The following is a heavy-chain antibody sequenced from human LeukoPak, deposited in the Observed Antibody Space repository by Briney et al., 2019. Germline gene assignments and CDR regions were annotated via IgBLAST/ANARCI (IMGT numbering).Heavy chain of an antibody. CDR2: ISSSGSTI. V-gene: IGHV3-11*01. Sequence: GGSLRLSCAASGFTFSSYWMSWIRQAPGRGLEWVSYISSSGSTIYYADSVKGRFTISRDNAKNSLYLQMNSLRAEDTAVYYCARWYQRRGYFDYWGQGTLVTVSS. CDR1: GFTFSSYW. J-gene: IGHJ4*02. D-gene: IGHD2-2*01. CDR3: ARWYQRRGYFDY.